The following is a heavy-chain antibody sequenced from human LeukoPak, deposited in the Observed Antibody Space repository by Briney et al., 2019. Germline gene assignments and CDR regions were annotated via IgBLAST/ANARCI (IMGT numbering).Heavy chain of an antibody. J-gene: IGHJ1*01. CDR3: ARAPSEVGGYYPEYFRH. CDR1: GFTFSRYW. D-gene: IGHD3-22*01. Sequence: GGSLRLSCEASGFTFSRYWMHWVSQAPGKGLVWVSRIKSDGKTNYADSVKGRFTISRDNAKNTVSLQLGSLRAEDTGVYYCARAPSEVGGYYPEYFRHWGQGTLVTVSS. CDR2: IKSDGKT. V-gene: IGHV3-74*01.